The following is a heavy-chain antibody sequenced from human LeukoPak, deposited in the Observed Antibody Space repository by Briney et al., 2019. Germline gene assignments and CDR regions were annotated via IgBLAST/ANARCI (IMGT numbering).Heavy chain of an antibody. CDR1: GFTFGSYS. CDR2: ISSSSSTI. D-gene: IGHD4-17*01. V-gene: IGHV3-48*02. Sequence: GGSLRLSCAASGFTFGSYSMNWVRQAPGRGLEWVSYISSSSSTIYYADSVKGRFTISRDNAKNSLYLQMNSLRDEDTAVYYCARRSWDYDDYWGQGTLVTVSS. J-gene: IGHJ4*02. CDR3: ARRSWDYDDY.